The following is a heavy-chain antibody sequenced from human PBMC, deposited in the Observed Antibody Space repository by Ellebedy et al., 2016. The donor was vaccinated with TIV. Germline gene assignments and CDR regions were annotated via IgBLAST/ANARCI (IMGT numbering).Heavy chain of an antibody. CDR3: ARDLRVGYDSSSH. J-gene: IGHJ4*02. CDR2: ISYDGSNK. CDR1: GFTFSSYA. Sequence: GESLKISXAASGFTFSSYAMHWVRQAPGKGLEWVAVISYDGSNKYYADSVKGRFTISRDNSKNTLYLQMNSLRAEDTAVYYCARDLRVGYDSSSHWGQGTLVTVSS. D-gene: IGHD3-22*01. V-gene: IGHV3-30-3*01.